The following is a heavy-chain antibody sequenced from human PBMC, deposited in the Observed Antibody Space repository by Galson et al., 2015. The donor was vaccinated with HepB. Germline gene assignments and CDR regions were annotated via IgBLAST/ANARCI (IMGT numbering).Heavy chain of an antibody. J-gene: IGHJ5*02. CDR2: IWYDGSNK. CDR3: ARASNEWAHTRNWFDP. Sequence: SLRLSCAASGFTFSSYGMHWVRQAPGKGLEWVAVIWYDGSNKYYADSVKGRFTISRDNSKNTLYLQMNSLRAEDTAVYYCARASNEWAHTRNWFDPWGQGTLVTVSS. V-gene: IGHV3-33*01. D-gene: IGHD1-1*01. CDR1: GFTFSSYG.